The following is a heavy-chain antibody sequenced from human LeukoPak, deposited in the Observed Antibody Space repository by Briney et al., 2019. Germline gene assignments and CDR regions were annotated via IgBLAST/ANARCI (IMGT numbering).Heavy chain of an antibody. Sequence: GRSLRLSCAASGFTFSSYGMHWVRQAPGKGLEWVAVISYDGSNKYYADSVKGRFTISRDDAKNSLYLQMNSLTAEDTALYYCARGRVYFDYWGQGTLVTVSS. CDR2: ISYDGSNK. CDR1: GFTFSSYG. J-gene: IGHJ4*02. D-gene: IGHD3-10*01. CDR3: ARGRVYFDY. V-gene: IGHV3-30*03.